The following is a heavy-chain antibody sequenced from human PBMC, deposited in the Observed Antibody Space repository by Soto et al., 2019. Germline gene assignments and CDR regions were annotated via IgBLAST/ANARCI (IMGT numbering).Heavy chain of an antibody. Sequence: SETLSLTCAVYGGSFSGYYWSWIRQPPGKGLEWIGEINHSGSTNYNPSLKSRVTISVDTSKNQFSLKLSSVTAADTAVYYCARGPNYYGSGSYYNAWYYFDYWGQGTLVPSPQ. CDR1: GGSFSGYY. CDR3: ARGPNYYGSGSYYNAWYYFDY. CDR2: INHSGST. V-gene: IGHV4-34*01. J-gene: IGHJ4*02. D-gene: IGHD3-10*01.